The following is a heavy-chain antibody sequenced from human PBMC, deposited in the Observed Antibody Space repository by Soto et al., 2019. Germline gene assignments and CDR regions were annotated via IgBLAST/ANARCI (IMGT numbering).Heavy chain of an antibody. CDR3: AKASGRFYSPQL. Sequence: PGGSLRLSCAASGFSFSTYGIHWVRQAPGKGLEWVTLIWDDGSNKYYADSLRGRFTVSRDNSNNTVYLHMNSLRVEDTAIYYCAKASGRFYSPQLWGQGTLGTVSS. D-gene: IGHD2-15*01. V-gene: IGHV3-33*06. CDR1: GFSFSTYG. J-gene: IGHJ4*02. CDR2: IWDDGSNK.